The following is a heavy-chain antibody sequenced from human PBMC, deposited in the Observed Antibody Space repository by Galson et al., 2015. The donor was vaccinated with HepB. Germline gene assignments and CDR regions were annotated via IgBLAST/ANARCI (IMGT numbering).Heavy chain of an antibody. D-gene: IGHD6-13*01. V-gene: IGHV4-34*01. J-gene: IGHJ4*02. CDR2: INHSGAT. CDR3: ARRLKAYSGSLDY. Sequence: SETLSLTCAVYGGSFSGYHWTWIRQPPGKGLEWIGEINHSGATTSNASLKSRVTISVDTSNNQFSLKVYSVTAADTAVYYCARRLKAYSGSLDYWGQGTLVTVSS. CDR1: GGSFSGYH.